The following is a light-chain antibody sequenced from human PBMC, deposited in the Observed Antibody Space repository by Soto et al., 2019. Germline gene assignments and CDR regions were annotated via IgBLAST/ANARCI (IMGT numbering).Light chain of an antibody. V-gene: IGKV3-15*01. Sequence: IVMTQSPATLSVSPVERGTLSFLASQSVFNNLAWYQQKPGQAPRLLIYAASTRATGIPARFSGSGSGTDFTLTISSLQSEDFAVYYCQQYNTWPPITFGQGTRLEIK. CDR1: QSVFNN. CDR2: AAS. J-gene: IGKJ5*01. CDR3: QQYNTWPPIT.